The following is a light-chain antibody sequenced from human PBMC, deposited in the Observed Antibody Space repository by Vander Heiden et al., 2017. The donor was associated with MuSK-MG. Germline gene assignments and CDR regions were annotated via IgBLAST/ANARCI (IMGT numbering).Light chain of an antibody. CDR2: GAS. Sequence: EIVLTQSPGTLSLSPGERATLSCRASQSVSSSYLAWYQQKPGQALRLLIYGASSRATGIPDRFNGSGSGTDFTLTISRLEPEDFAVYYCQQYGNSPHTFGGGTKVEIK. J-gene: IGKJ4*01. CDR3: QQYGNSPHT. V-gene: IGKV3-20*01. CDR1: QSVSSSY.